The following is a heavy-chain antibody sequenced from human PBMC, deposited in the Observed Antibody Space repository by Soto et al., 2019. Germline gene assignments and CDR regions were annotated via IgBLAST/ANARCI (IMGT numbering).Heavy chain of an antibody. J-gene: IGHJ4*02. CDR3: ARPHYDFWSGYYSAFDY. Sequence: SETLCFTCAFYGGSFSGYYWSWIRQPPGKGLELIGEINHSGSTNYNPSLKSRVTISVDTSKNQFSLKLSSVTAADTAVYYCARPHYDFWSGYYSAFDYWGQGTMVTVSS. CDR2: INHSGST. V-gene: IGHV4-34*01. CDR1: GGSFSGYY. D-gene: IGHD3-3*01.